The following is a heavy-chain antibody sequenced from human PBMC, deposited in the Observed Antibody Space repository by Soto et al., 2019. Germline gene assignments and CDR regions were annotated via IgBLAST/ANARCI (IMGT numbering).Heavy chain of an antibody. CDR2: IIPILGIA. D-gene: IGHD4-17*01. CDR3: AGKGDYGDYPSPHDAFYV. J-gene: IGHJ3*01. CDR1: GGTFSSYT. Sequence: QVQLVQSGAEVKKPGSSVKVSCKASGGTFSSYTISWVRQAPGQGLEWLGRIIPILGIANYAQKFQGRVKINADKSTSTAYIELRRLGSEDTAVYFRAGKGDYGDYPSPHDAFYVWGQGKMVTVSS. V-gene: IGHV1-69*02.